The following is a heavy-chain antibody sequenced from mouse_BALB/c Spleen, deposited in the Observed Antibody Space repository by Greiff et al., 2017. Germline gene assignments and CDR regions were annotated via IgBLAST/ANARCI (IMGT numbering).Heavy chain of an antibody. D-gene: IGHD2-14*01. V-gene: IGHV2-2*02. CDR1: GFSLTSYG. CDR2: IWSGGST. CDR3: ARKDYRYDWFAY. Sequence: VKLMESGPGLVQPSQSLSITCTVSGFSLTSYGVHWVRQSPGKGLEWLGVIWSGGSTDYNAAFISRLSISKDNSKSQVFFKMNSLQANDTAIYYCARKDYRYDWFAYWGQGTLVTVSA. J-gene: IGHJ3*01.